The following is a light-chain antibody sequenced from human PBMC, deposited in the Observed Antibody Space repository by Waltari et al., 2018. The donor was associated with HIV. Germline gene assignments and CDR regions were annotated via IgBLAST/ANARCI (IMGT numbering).Light chain of an antibody. CDR3: AAWDDSLSGLV. J-gene: IGLJ3*02. V-gene: IGLV1-47*01. CDR2: RNN. Sequence: QSVLTQPPSASGTPGQRVTISCSGSSSNIGGNYVYWYQQLPGTAPKLLIYRNNRRPSGVPDRFSGSKSGTSASLAISGLRSEDEADYYCAAWDDSLSGLVFGGGTKLIVL. CDR1: SSNIGGNY.